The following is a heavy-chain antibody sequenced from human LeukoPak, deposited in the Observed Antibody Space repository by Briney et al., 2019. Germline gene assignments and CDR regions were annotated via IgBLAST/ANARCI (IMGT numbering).Heavy chain of an antibody. J-gene: IGHJ4*02. CDR2: IYFTGTT. CDR1: SFTSYW. CDR3: ARHITQGYSYGRPTYYFDY. Sequence: SFTSYWIGWVRQMPGKGLEWIGTIYFTGTTFYNPTLKSRVSISVDTSRNQFSLRLNSLTAADTAVYYCARHITQGYSYGRPTYYFDYWGQGTLVTVSS. D-gene: IGHD5-18*01. V-gene: IGHV4-39*01.